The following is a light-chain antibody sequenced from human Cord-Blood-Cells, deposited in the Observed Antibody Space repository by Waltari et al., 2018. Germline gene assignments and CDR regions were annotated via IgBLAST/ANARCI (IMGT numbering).Light chain of an antibody. J-gene: IGLJ1*01. CDR2: ELS. CDR1: SSDAGGYYS. V-gene: IGLV2-14*01. CDR3: SSYTSSSTYV. Sequence: QSALTQPASVSGSPGQSITLSCTGTSSDAGGYYSLSWYQQHPGKAPKLMIYELSNRPSGVSNRFSGSKSGNTASLTISGLQAEDEADYYCSSYTSSSTYVFGTGTKVTVL.